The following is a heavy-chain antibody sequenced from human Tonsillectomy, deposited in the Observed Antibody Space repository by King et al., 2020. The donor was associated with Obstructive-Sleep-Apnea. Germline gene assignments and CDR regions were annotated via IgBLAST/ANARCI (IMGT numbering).Heavy chain of an antibody. CDR2: IYPVDSES. V-gene: IGHV5-51*01. J-gene: IGHJ4*02. Sequence: VQLVQSGAEGKKPGESLKISCKGSGYSFTSYGIGWVRQMPGKGLEWMGIIYPVDSESRYSPSFQGQVTISADKSIGTTYLQWSSLTASDTAMYYCARQSAFRYGYFEGTFDYWGQGTLVTVSS. CDR3: ARQSAFRYGYFEGTFDY. CDR1: GYSFTSYG. D-gene: IGHD5-18*01.